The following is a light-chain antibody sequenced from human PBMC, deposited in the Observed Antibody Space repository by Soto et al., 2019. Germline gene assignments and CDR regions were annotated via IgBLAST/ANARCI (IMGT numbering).Light chain of an antibody. CDR3: QACATAPLT. J-gene: IGKJ1*01. CDR1: QTVSKNY. Sequence: IVLTESPGTMSLSPGERATLSCRASQTVSKNYLAWYQHRPGQPPRLLIYDASDRATGVPDRVSGSGSGIDFTLTSCSLEPEYSAVYHFQACATAPLTFGQVTKVEIK. CDR2: DAS. V-gene: IGKV3-20*01.